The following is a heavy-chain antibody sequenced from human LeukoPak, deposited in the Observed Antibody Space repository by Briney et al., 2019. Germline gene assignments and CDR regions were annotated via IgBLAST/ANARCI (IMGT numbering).Heavy chain of an antibody. J-gene: IGHJ5*02. CDR3: ASRGYCSSTSCYDGWFDP. CDR1: GGSFSGYY. Sequence: SETLSLTCAVYGGSFSGYYWSWIRQPPGKGLEWIGEINHSGSTNYNPSLKSRVTISVDTSKNQFSLKLSSVTAADTAVYYCASRGYCSSTSCYDGWFDPWGQGTLVTVSS. V-gene: IGHV4-34*01. D-gene: IGHD2-2*01. CDR2: INHSGST.